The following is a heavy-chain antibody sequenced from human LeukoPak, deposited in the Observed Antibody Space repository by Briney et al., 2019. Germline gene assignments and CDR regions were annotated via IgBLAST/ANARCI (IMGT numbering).Heavy chain of an antibody. CDR2: IIPVLGTT. CDR3: ASDETLPYSSSWYDFDY. CDR1: GGTFSTYA. V-gene: IGHV1-69*05. D-gene: IGHD6-13*01. Sequence: KVSCKASGGTFSTYAFSWVRQAPGQGLEWMGGIIPVLGTTHYAQKFQGRVTITTDESTNTAYMELSSLRSEDTAVYYCASDETLPYSSSWYDFDYWGQGTLVTVSS. J-gene: IGHJ4*02.